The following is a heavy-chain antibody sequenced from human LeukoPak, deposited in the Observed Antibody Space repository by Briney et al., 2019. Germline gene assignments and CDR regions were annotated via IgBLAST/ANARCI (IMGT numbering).Heavy chain of an antibody. CDR2: INHSGST. CDR1: GGSFSGYY. D-gene: IGHD6-13*01. V-gene: IGHV4-34*01. CDR3: ARGPHRIAAAAPFDY. Sequence: SEPLSLTCAVYGGSFSGYYWSWIRQPPGKGLEWIGEINHSGSTNYNPSLKSRVTISVDTSKSQLSLKLSSVTAADTAVYYCARGPHRIAAAAPFDYWGQGTLVTVSS. J-gene: IGHJ4*02.